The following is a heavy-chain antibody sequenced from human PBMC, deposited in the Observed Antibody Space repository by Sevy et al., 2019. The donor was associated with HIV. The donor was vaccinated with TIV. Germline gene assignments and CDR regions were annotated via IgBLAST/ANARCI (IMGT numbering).Heavy chain of an antibody. CDR1: GYTFTSYG. J-gene: IGHJ6*02. D-gene: IGHD6-19*01. CDR3: AREMTYDRLVGYYYYYGMDV. V-gene: IGHV1-18*01. Sequence: ASVKVSCKASGYTFTSYGISWVRQATGQGLEWMGWISAYNGNTNYAQKLQGRVTMTTDTSTSTAYMELRSLRSDDTAVYYCAREMTYDRLVGYYYYYGMDVWGQGTTVTVSS. CDR2: ISAYNGNT.